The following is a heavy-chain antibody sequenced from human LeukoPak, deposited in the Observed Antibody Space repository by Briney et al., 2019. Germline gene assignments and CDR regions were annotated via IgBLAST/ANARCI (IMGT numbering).Heavy chain of an antibody. Sequence: GASVKVSCKASGYAFTTYGISWVRQAPGQGLEWMGWITTYNGDANYAQKLQGRVIITRDTSTSTAYMELRSLRSDDTAVYYWARGGGGLGDNWFDPWGQGTLVTVSS. J-gene: IGHJ5*02. D-gene: IGHD3-10*01. CDR2: ITTYNGDA. CDR1: GYAFTTYG. CDR3: ARGGGGLGDNWFDP. V-gene: IGHV1-18*01.